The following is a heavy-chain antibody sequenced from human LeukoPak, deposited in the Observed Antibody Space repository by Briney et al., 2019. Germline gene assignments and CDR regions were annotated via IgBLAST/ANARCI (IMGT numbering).Heavy chain of an antibody. D-gene: IGHD3-22*01. CDR1: GYSISSGYY. Sequence: SETLSLTCTVSGYSISSGYYWGWIRQPPGKGLEWIGSIYHSGSTYDNPSLKSRVTISVDTSKNQFSLKLSSVTAADTAVYYCARVKYYDSSGYYYRRGYYFDYWGQGTLVTVSS. CDR3: ARVKYYDSSGYYYRRGYYFDY. J-gene: IGHJ4*02. CDR2: IYHSGST. V-gene: IGHV4-38-2*02.